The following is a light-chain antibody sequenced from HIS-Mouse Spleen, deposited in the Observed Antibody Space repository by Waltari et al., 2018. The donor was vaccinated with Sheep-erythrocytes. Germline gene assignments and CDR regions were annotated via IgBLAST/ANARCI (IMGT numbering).Light chain of an antibody. V-gene: IGLV2-23*01. CDR1: SIDVGSYNL. J-gene: IGLJ3*02. CDR3: CSYAGSSTPWV. Sequence: QSALTQPASVSGSPGQSITISCTGTSIDVGSYNLVSWYHQHPGKAPKLMIYEGSKRPSGVSNRFSGSKSGNTASLTISGLQAEDEADYYCCSYAGSSTPWVFGGGTKLTVL. CDR2: EGS.